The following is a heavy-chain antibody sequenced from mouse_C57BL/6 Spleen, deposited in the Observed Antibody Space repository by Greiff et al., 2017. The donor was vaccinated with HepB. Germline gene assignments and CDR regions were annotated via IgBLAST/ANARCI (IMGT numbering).Heavy chain of an antibody. CDR2: IYPGDGDT. Sequence: QVQLQQSGAELVKPGASVKISCKASGYAFSSYWMNWVKQRPGKGLEWIGQIYPGDGDTNYNGKFKGKATLTADKSSSTAYMQLSSLTSEDSAVYFCARFDSNGVYFDYWGQGTTLTVSS. CDR1: GYAFSSYW. CDR3: ARFDSNGVYFDY. D-gene: IGHD2-5*01. J-gene: IGHJ2*01. V-gene: IGHV1-80*01.